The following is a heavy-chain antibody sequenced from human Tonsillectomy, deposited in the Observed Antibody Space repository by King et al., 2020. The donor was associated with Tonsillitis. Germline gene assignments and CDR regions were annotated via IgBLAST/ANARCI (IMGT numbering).Heavy chain of an antibody. D-gene: IGHD3-10*01. V-gene: IGHV1-2*02. J-gene: IGHJ4*02. CDR3: ARGLGYGSPNDY. CDR1: GYTFTGYY. CDR2: INPNSGRT. Sequence: QVQLVESGAEVKKPGASVRVSCKASGYTFTGYYMHWVRQAPGQGLEWMGWINPNSGRTNYAQKFQGRVTMTRDTSISAAYMELSRLRSDDTAVYYCARGLGYGSPNDYWGQGTLVTVSS.